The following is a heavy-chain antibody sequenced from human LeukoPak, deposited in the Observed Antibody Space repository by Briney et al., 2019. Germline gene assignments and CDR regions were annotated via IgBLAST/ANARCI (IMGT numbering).Heavy chain of an antibody. J-gene: IGHJ4*02. CDR2: TYYRSKWYN. CDR1: GDSVSSNSAA. V-gene: IGHV6-1*01. Sequence: SQTLSLTCAISGDSVSSNSAAWNWIRQSPSRGLEWLGRTYYRSKWYNDYAVSVKSRITINPDTSKNQFSLQLNSVTPEDTAVYYCARDNQMYSSGWYGPNYFDYWGQGTLVTVSS. CDR3: ARDNQMYSSGWYGPNYFDY. D-gene: IGHD6-19*01.